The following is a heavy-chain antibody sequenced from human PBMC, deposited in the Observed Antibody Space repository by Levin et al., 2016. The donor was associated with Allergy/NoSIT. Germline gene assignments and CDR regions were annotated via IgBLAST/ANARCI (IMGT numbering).Heavy chain of an antibody. CDR3: ARHGHGIDY. CDR1: GGSITINNYF. Sequence: SETLSLTCTVSGGSITINNYFWGWIRQPPGKSLEWIGSVFYSGTYYNPSLKSRVTVSLDSSKNQFSLQLNSVTAADTAVYYCARHGHGIDYWGQGILVPVSS. V-gene: IGHV4-39*01. D-gene: IGHD1-14*01. J-gene: IGHJ4*02. CDR2: VFYSGT.